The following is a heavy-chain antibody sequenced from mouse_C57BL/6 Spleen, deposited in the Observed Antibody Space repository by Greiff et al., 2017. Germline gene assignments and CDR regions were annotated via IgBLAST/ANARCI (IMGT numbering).Heavy chain of an antibody. J-gene: IGHJ1*03. CDR2: INYDGSST. Sequence: EVMLVESEGGLVQPGSSMKLSCTASGFTFSDYYMAWVRQVPEKGLEWVANINYDGSSTYSLDSLKSRFIISRDNAKNILYLQMSSLKSEDTATYYCARDPLYGSSYGWYFDVWGTGTTVTVSS. V-gene: IGHV5-16*01. D-gene: IGHD1-1*01. CDR1: GFTFSDYY. CDR3: ARDPLYGSSYGWYFDV.